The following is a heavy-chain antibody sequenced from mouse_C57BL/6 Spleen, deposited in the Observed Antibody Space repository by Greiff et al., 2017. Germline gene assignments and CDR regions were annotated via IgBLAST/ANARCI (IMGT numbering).Heavy chain of an antibody. CDR3: ARLMDTDYYAMDY. V-gene: IGHV1-64*01. CDR1: GYTFTSYW. J-gene: IGHJ4*01. Sequence: VQLQQPGAELVKPGASVKLSCKASGYTFTSYWMHWVKQRPGQGLEWIGMIHPNSGSTNYNEKFKSKATLTVDKSSSTAYMQLSSLTSEDSAVYYCARLMDTDYYAMDYWGQGTSVTVSS. D-gene: IGHD2-3*01. CDR2: IHPNSGST.